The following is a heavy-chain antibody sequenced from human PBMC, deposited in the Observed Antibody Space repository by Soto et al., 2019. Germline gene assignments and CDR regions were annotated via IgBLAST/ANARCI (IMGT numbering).Heavy chain of an antibody. CDR1: GGSISSSRCH. J-gene: IGHJ5*02. CDR3: ARGGPMWDFWVPNWFDP. Sequence: PSETLSLTCTVSGGSISSSRCHWGWIRQPPGKGLEWIASIKYSGTTFYNPSLKSRVTLSVDTSKNQFALKLSSVTAADTAVYYGARGGPMWDFWVPNWFDPWGQETLVTVSS. D-gene: IGHD3-3*01. V-gene: IGHV4-39*01. CDR2: IKYSGTT.